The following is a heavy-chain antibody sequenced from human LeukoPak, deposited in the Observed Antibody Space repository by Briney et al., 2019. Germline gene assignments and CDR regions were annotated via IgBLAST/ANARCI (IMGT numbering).Heavy chain of an antibody. CDR3: ARDPSGSDFDY. D-gene: IGHD5-12*01. CDR1: GFTFSNYC. CDR2: IKQDESEK. V-gene: IGHV3-7*01. J-gene: IGHJ4*02. Sequence: GGSLRLSCAASGFTFSNYCRSGVRQAPGKGLEWVANIKQDESEKFYVDSVKGRFTISRDNAKNSLYLQMNSLRAEDTAVYYCARDPSGSDFDYWGQGTLVTVSS.